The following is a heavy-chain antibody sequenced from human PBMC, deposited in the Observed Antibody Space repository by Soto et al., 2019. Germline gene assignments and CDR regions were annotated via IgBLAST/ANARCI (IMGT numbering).Heavy chain of an antibody. CDR2: ISGSGGST. D-gene: IGHD4-17*01. CDR1: GFTFSSYA. Sequence: EVQLLETGGGLVQPGGSLRLSCAASGFTFSSYAMSWVRQAPGKGLEWVAAISGSGGSTYYADSVKGRFTISRDNSKNTLYLQMNSLRAEDTAVYYCAKDPLPHYGGNAFDIWGQGTMVTVSS. CDR3: AKDPLPHYGGNAFDI. J-gene: IGHJ3*02. V-gene: IGHV3-23*01.